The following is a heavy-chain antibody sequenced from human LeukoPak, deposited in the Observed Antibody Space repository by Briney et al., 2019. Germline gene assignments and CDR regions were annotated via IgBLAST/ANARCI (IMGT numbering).Heavy chain of an antibody. CDR3: AKDSELLWFGELSPFDY. D-gene: IGHD3-10*01. J-gene: IGHJ4*02. CDR2: ISYDGSNK. V-gene: IGHV3-30-3*01. Sequence: GGSLRLSCAASGFTFSSYAMHWVRQAPGKGLEWVAVISYDGSNKYYADSVKGRFTISRDNSKNTLYLQMNSLRAEDTAVYYCAKDSELLWFGELSPFDYWGQGTLVTVSS. CDR1: GFTFSSYA.